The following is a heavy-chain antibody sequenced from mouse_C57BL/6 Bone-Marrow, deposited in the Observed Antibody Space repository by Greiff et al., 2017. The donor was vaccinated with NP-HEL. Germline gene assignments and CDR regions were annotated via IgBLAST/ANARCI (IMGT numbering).Heavy chain of an antibody. CDR1: GYTFTSYG. D-gene: IGHD1-1*01. CDR3: ARHGKGAMDY. V-gene: IGHV1-81*01. J-gene: IGHJ4*01. Sequence: QVQLQQSGAELARPGASVKLSCKASGYTFTSYGISWVKQRTGQGLEWIGEIYPRSGNTYYNEKFKGKATLTADKSSITAYMELRILTSEDSAVYFCARHGKGAMDYWGQGTSVTVSS. CDR2: IYPRSGNT.